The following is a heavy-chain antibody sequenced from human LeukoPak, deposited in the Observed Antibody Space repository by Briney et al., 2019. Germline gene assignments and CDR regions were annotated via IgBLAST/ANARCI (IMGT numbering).Heavy chain of an antibody. Sequence: ASVKVSCTASGYTFTSFDINWVRQPSGQGLEWMGWMNPHSGNTGFAQKFQGRVTLTRNTSISTAYMELSSLRSEDSAIYYCARRNWAYWYFDLWGRGAPVTVSS. CDR1: GYTFTSFD. J-gene: IGHJ2*01. CDR3: ARRNWAYWYFDL. CDR2: MNPHSGNT. V-gene: IGHV1-8*01. D-gene: IGHD7-27*01.